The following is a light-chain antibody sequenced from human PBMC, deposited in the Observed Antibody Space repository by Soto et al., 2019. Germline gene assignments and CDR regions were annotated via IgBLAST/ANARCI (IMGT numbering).Light chain of an antibody. V-gene: IGKV1-39*01. CDR3: QHSFTTPYT. Sequence: DIQMTQSPSSLSASVGDRVTITCRASQTISSNLNWYQQKPGKAPKLLIYAASSLQSGVPSRFSGSGSGTDFTLTISSXQPEDSASYYCQHSFTTPYTFGQGTKVDIK. CDR2: AAS. J-gene: IGKJ2*01. CDR1: QTISSN.